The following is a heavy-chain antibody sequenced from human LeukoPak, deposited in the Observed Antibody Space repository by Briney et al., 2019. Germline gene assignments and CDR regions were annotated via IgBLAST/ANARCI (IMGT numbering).Heavy chain of an antibody. Sequence: SETLSLTCTVSGGSISSSSYYWGWIRQPPGKGLEWIGSIYYSGSTYYNPSLKSRVTISVDTSKNQFSLKLSSVTAADTAVYYCARAFYGSGPFDYWGQGTLVTVSS. CDR3: ARAFYGSGPFDY. V-gene: IGHV4-39*07. CDR2: IYYSGST. J-gene: IGHJ4*02. D-gene: IGHD3-10*01. CDR1: GGSISSSSYY.